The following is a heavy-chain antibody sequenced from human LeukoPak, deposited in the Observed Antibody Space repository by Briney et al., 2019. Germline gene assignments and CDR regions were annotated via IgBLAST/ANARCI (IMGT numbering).Heavy chain of an antibody. J-gene: IGHJ4*02. CDR2: TSGNADST. Sequence: GGSLRLSCAASGFSFSNYAMTWDRQAPGKGPEWVSSTSGNADSTHYIDSVKGRFTISRDRSKNTLFLQMNSLRSEDTAVYYCAKEPREYGPHYFENWGQGTLVTVSS. D-gene: IGHD4-17*01. CDR1: GFSFSNYA. CDR3: AKEPREYGPHYFEN. V-gene: IGHV3-23*01.